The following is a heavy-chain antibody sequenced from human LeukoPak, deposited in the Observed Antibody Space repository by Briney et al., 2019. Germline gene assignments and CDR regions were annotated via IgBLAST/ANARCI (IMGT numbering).Heavy chain of an antibody. D-gene: IGHD3-22*01. J-gene: IGHJ4*02. CDR3: ARESGDLDYYDSSGYPDC. Sequence: SVKFSCKASGGTISSYAISWMRQAPGQGLEWVEKIIHIFGTANYAQKFQGRVTITTDESTSTAYMELSSLRSEDTAVYYCARESGDLDYYDSSGYPDCWGQGTLVTVSS. V-gene: IGHV1-69*05. CDR1: GGTISSYA. CDR2: IIHIFGTA.